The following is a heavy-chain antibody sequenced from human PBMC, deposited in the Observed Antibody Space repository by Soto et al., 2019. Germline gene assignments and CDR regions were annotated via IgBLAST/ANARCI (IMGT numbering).Heavy chain of an antibody. CDR2: INPSDGST. Sequence: QVQLVQSGAEVKKPGASVKVSCKASGYTFTSYYIHWVRQAPGQWLEWMGIINPSDGSTSDAQKFQGRVTMTRDTSTSTVYMELSSLRSEDTAVYYCAKDRCGAVGATRDAFDIWGQGTMVTFSS. V-gene: IGHV1-46*01. CDR3: AKDRCGAVGATRDAFDI. J-gene: IGHJ3*02. D-gene: IGHD1-26*01. CDR1: GYTFTSYY.